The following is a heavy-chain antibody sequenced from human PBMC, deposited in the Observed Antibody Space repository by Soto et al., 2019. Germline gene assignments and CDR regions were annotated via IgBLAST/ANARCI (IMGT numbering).Heavy chain of an antibody. CDR1: GFTFSSYA. Sequence: EVQLLESGGGLVQPGGSLTLSWATSGFTFSSYARVWVRQAAEKGLEWVASISNNGDTAYYADSVKGRFTISRGNSENTLYLQMNGLRADDTALYFCAKSRVFIGAIVTLLDSWGQGTQVTVSS. CDR2: ISNNGDTA. J-gene: IGHJ4*02. V-gene: IGHV3-23*01. D-gene: IGHD3-16*02. CDR3: AKSRVFIGAIVTLLDS.